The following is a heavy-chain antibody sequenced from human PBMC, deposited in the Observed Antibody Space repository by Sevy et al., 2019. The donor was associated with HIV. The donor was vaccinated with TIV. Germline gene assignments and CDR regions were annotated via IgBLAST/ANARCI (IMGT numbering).Heavy chain of an antibody. Sequence: ASVKVSCKASGYTFIDYYIHWVRQAPGQALEWMGRINPNSGATNYAQMFQDRVTMTRDTSISTSYMELRRLRSDDTAMYYCAREDYYDASGGWVDPWGQGTLVTVSS. V-gene: IGHV1-2*06. J-gene: IGHJ5*02. CDR2: INPNSGAT. D-gene: IGHD3-22*01. CDR3: AREDYYDASGGWVDP. CDR1: GYTFIDYY.